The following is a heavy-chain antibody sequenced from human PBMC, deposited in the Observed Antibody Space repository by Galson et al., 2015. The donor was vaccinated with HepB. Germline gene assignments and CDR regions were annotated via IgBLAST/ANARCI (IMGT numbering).Heavy chain of an antibody. CDR2: ISYDGSNK. CDR3: AKDLRGGDSLYFDY. Sequence: SLRLSCAASGFTFSSYGMHWVRQAPGKGLEWVAVISYDGSNKYYADSVKGRFIISRDNSKNTLYLQMNSLRAEDTAVYYCAKDLRGGDSLYFDYWGQGTLVTVSS. CDR1: GFTFSSYG. J-gene: IGHJ4*02. D-gene: IGHD2-21*01. V-gene: IGHV3-30*18.